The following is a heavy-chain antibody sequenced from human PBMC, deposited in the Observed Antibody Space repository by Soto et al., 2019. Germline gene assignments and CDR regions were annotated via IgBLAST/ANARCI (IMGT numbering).Heavy chain of an antibody. D-gene: IGHD5-12*01. J-gene: IGHJ4*02. Sequence: NPSETLSLTCTVSGGSISSGDYYWSWIRQPPGKGLEWIGYIYYSGSTYYNPSLKSRVTISVDTSKNQFSLKLSSVTAADTAVYYCARDGYSGYDYFYWGQGTLVTVSS. CDR3: ARDGYSGYDYFY. CDR2: IYYSGST. V-gene: IGHV4-30-4*01. CDR1: GGSISSGDYY.